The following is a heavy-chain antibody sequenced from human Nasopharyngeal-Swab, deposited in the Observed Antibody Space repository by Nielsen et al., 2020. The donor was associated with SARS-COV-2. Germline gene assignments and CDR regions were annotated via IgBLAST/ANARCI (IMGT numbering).Heavy chain of an antibody. CDR1: GFTFSSYA. CDR2: ISGSGGST. D-gene: IGHD2-2*01. V-gene: IGHV3-23*01. Sequence: GESLKISCAASGFTFSSYAMSWVRQAPGKGLEWVSAISGSGGSTYYADSVKGRFTISRDNSKNTLYLQMNSLRAEDKAVYYCAKRQLLPTGAFDIWGQGTMVTVSS. J-gene: IGHJ3*02. CDR3: AKRQLLPTGAFDI.